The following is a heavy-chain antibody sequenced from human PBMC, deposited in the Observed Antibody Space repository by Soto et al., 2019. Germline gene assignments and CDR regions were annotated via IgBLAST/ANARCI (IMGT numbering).Heavy chain of an antibody. CDR2: INAGNGNT. Sequence: ASVKVSCKASGYTFTSYAMHWVRQAPGQRLEWMGWINAGNGNTKYSQKFQGRVTITRDTSASTAYMELSSLRSEDTAVYYCARAGEYSSSFGAFDIWGQGTMVTVSS. D-gene: IGHD6-6*01. V-gene: IGHV1-3*01. J-gene: IGHJ3*02. CDR3: ARAGEYSSSFGAFDI. CDR1: GYTFTSYA.